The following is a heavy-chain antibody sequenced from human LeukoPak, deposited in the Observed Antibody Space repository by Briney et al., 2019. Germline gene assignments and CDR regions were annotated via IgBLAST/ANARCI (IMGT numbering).Heavy chain of an antibody. V-gene: IGHV4-4*07. Sequence: SETLSLTCTVSGVSISSYYWSWIRQPAGKGLEWIGRMNSGGNNNYNPSLKSRVAMSVDTSKNQFSLNVSSVTAADTAVYYCAREGSAARPLDYWGQGTLVTVSS. CDR1: GVSISSYY. J-gene: IGHJ4*02. CDR2: MNSGGNN. D-gene: IGHD6-6*01. CDR3: AREGSAARPLDY.